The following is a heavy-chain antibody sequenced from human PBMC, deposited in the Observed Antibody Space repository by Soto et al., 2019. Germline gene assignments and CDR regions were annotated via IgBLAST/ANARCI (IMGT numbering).Heavy chain of an antibody. J-gene: IGHJ5*02. CDR2: IYYSGST. CDR3: ARMDLVVPAAMGGWFDP. V-gene: IGHV4-31*03. CDR1: GGSISSGGYY. Sequence: QVQLQESGPGLVKPSQTLSLTCTVSGGSISSGGYYWSWIRQHPGKGLEWIGYIYYSGSTYYNPSLKSRVTISVDTSKNQFSLKLSSVTAADTAVYYCARMDLVVPAAMGGWFDPWGQGTLVTVSS. D-gene: IGHD2-2*01.